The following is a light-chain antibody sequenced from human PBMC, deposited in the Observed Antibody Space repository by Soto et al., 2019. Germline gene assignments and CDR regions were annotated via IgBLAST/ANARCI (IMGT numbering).Light chain of an antibody. Sequence: QSALTQPPSASGSPGQSVTISCTGTSSDVGDYKYVSWYQQHPGKAPKLMIYEVDKRPSGVPDRFSGSKSGNTASLAGSGLHAEDEADYFCSSYAGSNVIFGGGTNLPVL. J-gene: IGLJ2*01. CDR2: EVD. CDR1: SSDVGDYKY. V-gene: IGLV2-8*01. CDR3: SSYAGSNVI.